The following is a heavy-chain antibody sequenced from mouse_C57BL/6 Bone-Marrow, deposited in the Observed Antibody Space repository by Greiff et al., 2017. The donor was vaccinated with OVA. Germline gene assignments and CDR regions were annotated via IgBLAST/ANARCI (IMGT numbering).Heavy chain of an antibody. D-gene: IGHD1-1*01. CDR3: ARRSRYYAMDY. CDR2: ISNLAYSI. V-gene: IGHV5-15*01. CDR1: GFTFSDYG. Sequence: EVKLMESGGGLVQTGGSLKLSCAASGFTFSDYGMAWVRQAPRKGPEWVAFISNLAYSIYYADTVTGRFTISRENAKNTLYLEMSSLRSEDTAMYYCARRSRYYAMDYWGQGTSVTVSS. J-gene: IGHJ4*01.